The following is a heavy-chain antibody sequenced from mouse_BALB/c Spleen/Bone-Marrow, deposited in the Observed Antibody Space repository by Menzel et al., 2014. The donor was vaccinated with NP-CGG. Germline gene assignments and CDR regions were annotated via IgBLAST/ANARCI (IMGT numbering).Heavy chain of an antibody. CDR1: GYTFTSYW. V-gene: IGHV1S22*01. Sequence: LQQPGSELVRPGASVKLSCKASGYTFTSYWMHWVKQRPGQGLEWIENIYPGSGSTNYDEKFKNKATLTVDTSSSTAYMQLSSLTSEDSAVYYCTRSPITTVVAETMDYWGQGTSVTVSS. J-gene: IGHJ4*01. D-gene: IGHD1-1*01. CDR2: IYPGSGST. CDR3: TRSPITTVVAETMDY.